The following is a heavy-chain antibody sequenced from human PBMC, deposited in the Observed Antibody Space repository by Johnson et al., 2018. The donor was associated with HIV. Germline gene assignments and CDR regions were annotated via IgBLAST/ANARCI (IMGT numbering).Heavy chain of an antibody. CDR3: AKGGYDSEDAYDI. J-gene: IGHJ3*02. CDR1: GFTFDDSA. Sequence: VQLVESGGGLVQPGRSLRLSCAASGFTFDDSAMHWVRQAPGTGLAWVSGISWHSGSIGYADSVKGRFTISRDNAKNSLYLQMNSLRAEDTALYYCAKGGYDSEDAYDIWGQGTMVTVSS. D-gene: IGHD3-22*01. V-gene: IGHV3-9*01. CDR2: ISWHSGSI.